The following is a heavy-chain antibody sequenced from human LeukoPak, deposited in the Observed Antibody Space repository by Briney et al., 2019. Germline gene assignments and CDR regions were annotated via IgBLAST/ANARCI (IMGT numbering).Heavy chain of an antibody. J-gene: IGHJ4*02. V-gene: IGHV3-30-3*01. CDR3: AKDAMTLENRWNYRSKTDHEY. CDR2: LSYDGTNK. Sequence: GGSLRLSCAASGFTFSSFAMHWVRQAPGKGLEWVAVLSYDGTNKYYADSVEGRFTISRDNSKNTLYLQMNNLRADDTATYYCAKDAMTLENRWNYRSKTDHEYWGQGTLVAVSS. D-gene: IGHD1-7*01. CDR1: GFTFSSFA.